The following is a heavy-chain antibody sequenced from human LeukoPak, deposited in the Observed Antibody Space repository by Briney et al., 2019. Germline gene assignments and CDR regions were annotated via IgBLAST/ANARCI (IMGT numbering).Heavy chain of an antibody. V-gene: IGHV4-59*13. D-gene: IGHD6-19*01. CDR1: GGSISSYY. Sequence: SETLSLTCTVSGGSISSYYWSWIRQPPGKGLEWIGYIYYSGSTNYNPSLKSRVTISVDTSKNQFSLKLSSVTAADTAVYYCARERGIAVAGTSYWYFDLWGRGTLVTVSS. J-gene: IGHJ2*01. CDR3: ARERGIAVAGTSYWYFDL. CDR2: IYYSGST.